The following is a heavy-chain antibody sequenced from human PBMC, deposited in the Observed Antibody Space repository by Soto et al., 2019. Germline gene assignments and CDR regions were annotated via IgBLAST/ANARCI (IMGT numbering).Heavy chain of an antibody. CDR1: GGSISSGGYY. V-gene: IGHV4-31*03. J-gene: IGHJ4*02. Sequence: SETLSLTCTVSGGSISSGGYYWSWIRQHPGKGLEWIGYIYYSGSTYYNPSLKSRVTISVDTSKNQFSLKLSSVTAADTAVYYCARRPLSWAFDYWGQGTLVTVSS. CDR3: ARRPLSWAFDY. D-gene: IGHD6-13*01. CDR2: IYYSGST.